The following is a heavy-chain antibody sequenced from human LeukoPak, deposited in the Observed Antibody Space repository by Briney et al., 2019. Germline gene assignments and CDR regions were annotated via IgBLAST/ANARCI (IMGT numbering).Heavy chain of an antibody. CDR3: AKSIAVAGKGPFDY. CDR1: GFTVSSNY. Sequence: GGSLRLSCAASGFTVSSNYMTWVRQAPGKGLEWVSVIYSGGSTYYADSVKGRFTISRDNSKNTLYLQMNSLRAEDTAVYYCAKSIAVAGKGPFDYWGQGTLVTVSS. CDR2: IYSGGST. V-gene: IGHV3-66*02. D-gene: IGHD6-19*01. J-gene: IGHJ4*02.